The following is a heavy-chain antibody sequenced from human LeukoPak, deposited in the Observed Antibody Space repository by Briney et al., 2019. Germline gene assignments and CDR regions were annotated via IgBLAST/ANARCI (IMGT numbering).Heavy chain of an antibody. CDR2: IYYTGST. J-gene: IGHJ4*02. Sequence: SETLSLTCTVSGGSISGYYWTWIRQPPGKGLEWIGYIYYTGSTNYNPSLKCRVTISVDTSKNQFSLNLSSVTAADTALYYCARFDRDGYNLDYWGQGTLVTVSS. V-gene: IGHV4-59*01. D-gene: IGHD5-24*01. CDR1: GGSISGYY. CDR3: ARFDRDGYNLDY.